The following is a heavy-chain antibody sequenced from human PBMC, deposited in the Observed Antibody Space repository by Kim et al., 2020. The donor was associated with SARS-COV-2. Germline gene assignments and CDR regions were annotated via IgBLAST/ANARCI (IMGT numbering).Heavy chain of an antibody. CDR2: IYYSGST. CDR1: GGSISSYY. J-gene: IGHJ4*02. D-gene: IGHD3-3*01. V-gene: IGHV4-59*13. CDR3: ARAVRITIFAVVSHFDY. Sequence: SETLSLTCTVSGGSISSYYLSWIRQPPGKGLEWIGYIYYSGSTNYNPSLKSRDTLSVDPSKNQFSLKLGSVTAADTAVYYCARAVRITIFAVVSHFDYWGPGTLVSVSS.